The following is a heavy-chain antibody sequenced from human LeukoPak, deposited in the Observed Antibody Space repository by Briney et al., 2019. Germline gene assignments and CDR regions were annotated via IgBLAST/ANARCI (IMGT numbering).Heavy chain of an antibody. CDR1: GYTFTSYY. CDR3: ARGLRLNDY. CDR2: IIPILGIA. J-gene: IGHJ4*02. D-gene: IGHD3-16*01. Sequence: ASVKVSCKASGYTFTSYYMHWVRQAPGQGLEWMGRIIPILGIANYAQKFQGRVTVTADKSTSTAYMELSSLRSEDTAVYYCARGLRLNDYWGQGTLVTVSS. V-gene: IGHV1-69*04.